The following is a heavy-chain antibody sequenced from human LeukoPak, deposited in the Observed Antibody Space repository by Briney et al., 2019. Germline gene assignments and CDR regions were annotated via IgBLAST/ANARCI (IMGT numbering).Heavy chain of an antibody. CDR1: GFTFDDYG. Sequence: PGGSLRLSCAASGFTFDDYGMSWVRQAPGKGLEWVSGINWNGGSTGYADSVKGRFTISRDNAKNSLYLQMNSLRAEDTAVYYCARGADYVWGNYRLYYFDYWGQGTLVTVSS. D-gene: IGHD3-16*02. V-gene: IGHV3-20*04. CDR2: INWNGGST. CDR3: ARGADYVWGNYRLYYFDY. J-gene: IGHJ4*02.